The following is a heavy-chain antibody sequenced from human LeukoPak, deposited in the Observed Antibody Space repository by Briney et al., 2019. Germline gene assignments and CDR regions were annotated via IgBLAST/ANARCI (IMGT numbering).Heavy chain of an antibody. CDR2: ISSSSDI. V-gene: IGHV3-21*03. D-gene: IGHD4-17*01. J-gene: IGHJ1*01. Sequence: GGSLRLSCAASGFTFSSYTMNWVRQAPGKGLEWVSAISSSSDIYYADSVKGRFTISRDNAKNSLYLQMNSLRAEDTSVYYCARVSSTMTVDKDFQHWGQGTLVTVSS. CDR1: GFTFSSYT. CDR3: ARVSSTMTVDKDFQH.